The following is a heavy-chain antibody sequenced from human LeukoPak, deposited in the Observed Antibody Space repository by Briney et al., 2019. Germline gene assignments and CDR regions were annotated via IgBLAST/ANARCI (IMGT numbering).Heavy chain of an antibody. J-gene: IGHJ5*02. V-gene: IGHV4-39*01. CDR3: ARHRSLRGWFDP. D-gene: IGHD2-15*01. Sequence: SETLSLTCTVSGGSISSSSYYWGWIRQPPGKGLEWIGSIYYSGSTYYNPSLKSRVTISVDTSKNQFSLNLYSMTAADTALYFCARHRSLRGWFDPWGQGTLVTASS. CDR2: IYYSGST. CDR1: GGSISSSSYY.